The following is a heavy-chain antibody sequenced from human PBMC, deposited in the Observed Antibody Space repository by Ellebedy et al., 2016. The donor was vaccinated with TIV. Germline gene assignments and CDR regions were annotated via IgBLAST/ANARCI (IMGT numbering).Heavy chain of an antibody. V-gene: IGHV3-23*01. J-gene: IGHJ6*02. CDR2: ISGSGGST. CDR1: GFTFSSYA. CDR3: ARDGPTYYGMDV. Sequence: GGSLRLXCAASGFTFSSYAMSWVRQAPGKGLEWVSAISGSGGSTYYADSVKGRFTISRDNAKNSLYLQMNSLRAEDTAVYYCARDGPTYYGMDVWGQGTTVTVSS.